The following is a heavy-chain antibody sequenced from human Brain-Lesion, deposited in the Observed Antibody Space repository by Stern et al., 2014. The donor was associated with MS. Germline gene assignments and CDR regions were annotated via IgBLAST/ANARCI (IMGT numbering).Heavy chain of an antibody. CDR3: ARHDSVPRPSQLYSARDRGPGYFDY. J-gene: IGHJ4*02. Sequence: QVQLVESGPGLVKPSETLSLTCTVSGGSISSSTYYWAWIRQPPGKGLEGIGDIYFCGFTYFNPSLKSRVTISVDMSKNQFSLKLSSVTAADTAIYYCARHDSVPRPSQLYSARDRGPGYFDYWGQGTLVTVSS. V-gene: IGHV4-39*01. CDR1: GGSISSSTYY. D-gene: IGHD1-26*01. CDR2: IYFCGFT.